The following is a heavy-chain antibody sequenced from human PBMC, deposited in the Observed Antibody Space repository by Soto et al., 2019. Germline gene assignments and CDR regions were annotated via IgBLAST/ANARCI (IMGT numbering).Heavy chain of an antibody. D-gene: IGHD3-10*01. V-gene: IGHV4-31*03. CDR2: IYYSGST. CDR3: ARSRIGSGDPFDY. J-gene: IGHJ4*02. CDR1: GGSISSGGYY. Sequence: SETLSLTCTVSGGSISSGGYYWSWIRQHPGKGLEWIGYIYYSGSTYYNPSLKSRVTISVDTSKNQFSLKLSSVTAADTAVYYCARSRIGSGDPFDYWGQGTLVTVSS.